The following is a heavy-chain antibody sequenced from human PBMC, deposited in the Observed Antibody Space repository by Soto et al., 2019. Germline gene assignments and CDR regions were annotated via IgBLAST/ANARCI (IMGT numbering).Heavy chain of an antibody. Sequence: PGGSLKISGKGSGYIFISHWIPWGRQGPGKGLEWMGIIYPGDSDTRYSPSFQGQVTISADKSINTAYLEWSSLKASDSAIYYCARNIRGGGRSSPSYYYYGMDVWGQGTTVTVSS. V-gene: IGHV5-51*01. J-gene: IGHJ6*02. CDR2: IYPGDSDT. CDR1: GYIFISHW. CDR3: ARNIRGGGRSSPSYYYYGMDV. D-gene: IGHD3-3*02.